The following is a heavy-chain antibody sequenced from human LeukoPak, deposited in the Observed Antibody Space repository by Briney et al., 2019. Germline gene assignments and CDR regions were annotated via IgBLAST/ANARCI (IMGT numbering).Heavy chain of an antibody. D-gene: IGHD3-22*01. J-gene: IGHJ4*02. Sequence: ASVKVSCKASGYTFTSYAMNWVRQAPGQGLEWMGWINTNTGNPTYAQGFTGRFVFSLDTSVSTTYLQISSLKAEDTAVYYCARPPQYYYDSSGYFFDYWGQGTLVTVSS. CDR3: ARPPQYYYDSSGYFFDY. CDR1: GYTFTSYA. CDR2: INTNTGNP. V-gene: IGHV7-4-1*02.